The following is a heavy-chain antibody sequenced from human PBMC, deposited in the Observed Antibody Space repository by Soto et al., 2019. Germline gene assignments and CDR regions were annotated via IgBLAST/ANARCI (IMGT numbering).Heavy chain of an antibody. Sequence: PGGSLRLSCAASGFTFSRNAMHWVRQAPGKGLEWVAVVSYDGGNKYYADSVKGRFTISRDDSKNAVYLQMNNLRTDDTAVYYCAKAMGGYGSGRFPLIYNMDVWGQGTTVTVSS. V-gene: IGHV3-30-3*01. CDR2: VSYDGGNK. CDR1: GFTFSRNA. D-gene: IGHD3-10*01. J-gene: IGHJ6*02. CDR3: AKAMGGYGSGRFPLIYNMDV.